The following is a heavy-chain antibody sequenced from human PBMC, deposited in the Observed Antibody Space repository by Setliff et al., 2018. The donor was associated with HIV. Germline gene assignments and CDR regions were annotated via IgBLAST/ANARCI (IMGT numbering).Heavy chain of an antibody. CDR1: GGSINSGHYY. CDR3: ARYTSKVDWFDP. D-gene: IGHD2-2*02. J-gene: IGHJ5*02. Sequence: SETLSLTCSVSGGSINSGHYYWSWIRHHPGKGLEWIGYIYYTGSTYFNPSLKSRVTLSIDTSKNQFSLKLRSVTASDTAVYYCARYTSKVDWFDPWGQGTLVTVTS. V-gene: IGHV4-31*03. CDR2: IYYTGST.